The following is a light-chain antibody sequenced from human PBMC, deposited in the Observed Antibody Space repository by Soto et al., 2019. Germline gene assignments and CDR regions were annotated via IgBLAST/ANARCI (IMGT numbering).Light chain of an antibody. CDR1: QSISND. J-gene: IGKJ5*01. CDR3: QQSYSTHPYT. CDR2: APS. Sequence: DIHMTQSPSSLSASVGYRFTITCGASQSISNDLYWYQQKPVKAPKLLXYAPSSLQGGVPSRFSGSGSGTEFTLTISSLQHEDFATHYCQQSYSTHPYTFGQGTRLEIK. V-gene: IGKV1-39*01.